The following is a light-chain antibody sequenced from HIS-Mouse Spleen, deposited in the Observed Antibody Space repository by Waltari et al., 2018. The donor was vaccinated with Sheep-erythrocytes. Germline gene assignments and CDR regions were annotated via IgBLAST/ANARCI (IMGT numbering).Light chain of an antibody. CDR1: SSDVGSYNL. J-gene: IGLJ3*02. Sequence: QSALTQPASVSGSPGQSITISCTGTSSDVGSYNLVSCYQQHPGKAPKPMSYEGSKRPSGVSNRFSGTKSGNTASLTISGLQAEDEADYYCCSYAGSSTPWVFGGGTKLTVL. CDR2: EGS. CDR3: CSYAGSSTPWV. V-gene: IGLV2-23*01.